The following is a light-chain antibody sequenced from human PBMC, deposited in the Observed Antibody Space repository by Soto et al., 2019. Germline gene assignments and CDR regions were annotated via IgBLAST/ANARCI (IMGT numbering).Light chain of an antibody. Sequence: QAVVTQEPSFSVSPGGTVTLTCGLNSGSVSTNYYPSWYQKAPGQAPRTLIYTTNTRSSGVPDRFSGSILGNKAALTITGAQADDESDYYCVLYMGGGWVFGGGTKLTVL. CDR2: TTN. V-gene: IGLV8-61*01. CDR3: VLYMGGGWV. CDR1: SGSVSTNYY. J-gene: IGLJ3*02.